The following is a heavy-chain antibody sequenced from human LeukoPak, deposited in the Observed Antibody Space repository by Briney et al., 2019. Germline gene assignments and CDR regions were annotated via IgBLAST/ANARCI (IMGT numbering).Heavy chain of an antibody. D-gene: IGHD6-19*01. J-gene: IGHJ4*02. Sequence: SETLSLTCTVSGGSISNYYWSWIRQPAGKGREWIGRIYTTGSTNYNPSLKSRVTMTVDTSKNQFSLKLSSMTAADTAVYYCAGSIAVAGPFDYWGQGTLVTVSS. CDR1: GGSISNYY. CDR3: AGSIAVAGPFDY. V-gene: IGHV4-4*07. CDR2: IYTTGST.